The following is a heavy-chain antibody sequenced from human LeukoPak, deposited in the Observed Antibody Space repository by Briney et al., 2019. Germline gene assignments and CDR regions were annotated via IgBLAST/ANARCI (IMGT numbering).Heavy chain of an antibody. CDR2: ISSSSSYI. D-gene: IGHD2-2*01. V-gene: IGHV3-21*04. CDR1: GFTFSSYS. Sequence: GGSLRLSCAASGFTFSSYSMNWVRQAPGKGLEWVSSISSSSSYIYYADSVKGRFTISRDNAKNSLYLQMNSLRAEDTAVYYCANPSFHCSSTSCPNFDYWGQGTLVTASS. J-gene: IGHJ4*02. CDR3: ANPSFHCSSTSCPNFDY.